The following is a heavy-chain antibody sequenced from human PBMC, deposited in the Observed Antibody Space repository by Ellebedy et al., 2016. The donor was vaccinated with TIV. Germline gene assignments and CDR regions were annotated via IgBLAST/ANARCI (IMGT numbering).Heavy chain of an antibody. Sequence: MPSETLSLTCTVSRGSMSTFYWSWIRQPPGKGLEWIGHVYYSGSTNYNPSLKSRVTISLDTSKNQFSLRLTSVTAADTAVYYCARLRHYGGDSVWFFDLWGRGTLVTVSS. V-gene: IGHV4-59*08. D-gene: IGHD4-23*01. CDR3: ARLRHYGGDSVWFFDL. CDR1: RGSMSTFY. J-gene: IGHJ2*01. CDR2: VYYSGST.